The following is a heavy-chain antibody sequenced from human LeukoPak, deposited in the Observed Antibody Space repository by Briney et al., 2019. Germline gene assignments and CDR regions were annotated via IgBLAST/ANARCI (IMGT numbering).Heavy chain of an antibody. CDR3: ARMLVRGLEGDY. CDR2: IYYSGST. D-gene: IGHD3-10*01. V-gene: IGHV4-61*01. J-gene: IGHJ4*02. Sequence: SAETLSLTCTVSGGSVSSACYYWSWIRQPPGKGLEWIVYIYYSGSTNYNPSLKSRVTISVDTSKNQFSLKVNSVTAADTAVYYCARMLVRGLEGDYWGQGTLVTVSS. CDR1: GGSVSSACYY.